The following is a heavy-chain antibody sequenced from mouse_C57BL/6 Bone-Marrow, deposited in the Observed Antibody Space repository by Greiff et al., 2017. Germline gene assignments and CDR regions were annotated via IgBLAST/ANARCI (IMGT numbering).Heavy chain of an antibody. Sequence: VQLQQPGAELVKPGASVKMSCKASGYTFTSYWITWVKQRPGQGLEWIGDIYPGSGSTNYNEKFKSKATLTVDTSSSTAYMQLSSLTSEDSAVYYCARDDYDGVYFDYWGQGTTLTVSS. CDR1: GYTFTSYW. D-gene: IGHD2-4*01. J-gene: IGHJ2*01. CDR3: ARDDYDGVYFDY. CDR2: IYPGSGST. V-gene: IGHV1-55*01.